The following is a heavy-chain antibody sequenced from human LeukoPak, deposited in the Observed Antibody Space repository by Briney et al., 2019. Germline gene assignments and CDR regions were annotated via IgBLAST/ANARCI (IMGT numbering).Heavy chain of an antibody. CDR2: ISDDGNNA. CDR3: AKFRLTGG. CDR1: GFTFRTYT. V-gene: IGHV3-30-3*02. J-gene: IGHJ4*02. Sequence: GGSLRLSCAASGFTFRTYTMHWVRQAPGKGLEWVAAISDDGNNAFYSDSAKGRLTISRDSSNNTLYLQMNSLRAEDTAVYYCAKFRLTGGWGQGTLVTVSS. D-gene: IGHD1-26*01.